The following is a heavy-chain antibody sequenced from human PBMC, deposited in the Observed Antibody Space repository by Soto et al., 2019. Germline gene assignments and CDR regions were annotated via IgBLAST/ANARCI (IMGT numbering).Heavy chain of an antibody. Sequence: GGSLRLSCGASGFTFSSYSMNWARQAPGKGLEWISYISSSSSTIFYADSVKGRFTISRDNDKNSLYLQMNNLRDEDTAVYFCAREGRYSGSDYFDYWGQGTLVTVSS. D-gene: IGHD5-12*01. CDR3: AREGRYSGSDYFDY. J-gene: IGHJ4*02. CDR2: ISSSSSTI. V-gene: IGHV3-48*02. CDR1: GFTFSSYS.